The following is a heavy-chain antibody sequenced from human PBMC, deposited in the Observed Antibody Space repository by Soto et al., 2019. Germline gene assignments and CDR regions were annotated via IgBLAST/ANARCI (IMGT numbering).Heavy chain of an antibody. CDR2: ISYDGSNK. Sequence: VQLVESGGGVVQPGRSLRLSCAASGFTFSSYGMHWVRQAPGKGLEWVAVISYDGSNKYYADSVKGRFTISRDNSKNTLYLQMNSLRAEDTAVYYCAKDRGSSSWYDYYYYYGMDVWGQGTTVTVSS. V-gene: IGHV3-30*18. J-gene: IGHJ6*02. CDR3: AKDRGSSSWYDYYYYYGMDV. CDR1: GFTFSSYG. D-gene: IGHD6-13*01.